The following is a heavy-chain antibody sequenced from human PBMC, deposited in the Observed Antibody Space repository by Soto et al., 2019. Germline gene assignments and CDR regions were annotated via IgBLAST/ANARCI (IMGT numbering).Heavy chain of an antibody. J-gene: IGHJ4*02. V-gene: IGHV3-30-3*01. CDR3: ARDKRDLRFLEWSYYFDY. D-gene: IGHD3-3*01. CDR1: GFTVSSCA. CDR2: ISYDGSNK. Sequence: QVQLVESGGGVVQPGRSLRLSCAASGFTVSSCAMHWVRQAPGKGLEWVAVISYDGSNKYYADSVKGRFTVSRDNYKNTQYLKVNSLRAEDTAVYYCARDKRDLRFLEWSYYFDYWGQGTLVTVSS.